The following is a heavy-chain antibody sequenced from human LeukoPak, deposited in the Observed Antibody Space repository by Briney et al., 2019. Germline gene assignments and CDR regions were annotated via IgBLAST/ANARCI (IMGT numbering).Heavy chain of an antibody. D-gene: IGHD4-23*01. J-gene: IGHJ4*02. CDR2: ISGSGGST. CDR3: AKRGDYGSNPEPFDY. CDR1: GFTFSSYA. Sequence: GGSLRLSCAASGFTFSSYAMSWVRQAPGKGLEWVSAISGSGGSTYYADSVKGRFTISRDNSKNTLYLQMNSLRAEDTAVYYCAKRGDYGSNPEPFDYWGQETLVTVSS. V-gene: IGHV3-23*01.